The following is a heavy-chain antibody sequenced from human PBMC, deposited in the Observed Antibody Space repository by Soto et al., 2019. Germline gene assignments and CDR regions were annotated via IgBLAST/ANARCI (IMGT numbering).Heavy chain of an antibody. D-gene: IGHD2-15*01. J-gene: IGHJ5*02. Sequence: QITLKESGPPLVKPTQTLTLTCTFSGVSLSTSGVAVGWIRQPPGKALAWLALIYWDDDKRYAPSLKSRLTITKDTPKNPVVLTMTIMEPVDTATYYCAHRGYCSGGSCYSSMSYRRSFDPWGQGTLVTVSS. CDR1: GVSLSTSGVA. CDR2: IYWDDDK. CDR3: AHRGYCSGGSCYSSMSYRRSFDP. V-gene: IGHV2-5*05.